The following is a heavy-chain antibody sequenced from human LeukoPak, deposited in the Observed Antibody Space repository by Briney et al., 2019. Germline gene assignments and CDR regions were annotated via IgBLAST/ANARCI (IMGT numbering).Heavy chain of an antibody. CDR3: ARESIEKTLQVDY. CDR2: INPNSGGT. CDR1: GYTFTGYY. V-gene: IGHV1-2*02. J-gene: IGHJ4*02. Sequence: ASVKVSCKASGYTFTGYYMHWVRQAPGQGLEWMGWINPNSGGTNYAQKFQGRVTMTRDTSISTAYMELSRLRSDDTAVYYCARESIEKTLQVDYWGQGTLVTVSS. D-gene: IGHD2-21*01.